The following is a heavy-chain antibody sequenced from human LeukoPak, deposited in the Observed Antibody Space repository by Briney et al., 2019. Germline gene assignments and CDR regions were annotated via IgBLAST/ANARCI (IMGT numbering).Heavy chain of an antibody. D-gene: IGHD3-10*01. V-gene: IGHV3-48*01. J-gene: IGHJ4*02. CDR2: ISSSGSSI. CDR1: GFTFSSYS. Sequence: RPGGSLRLSCAASGFTFSSYSMNWVRQTPGKGLEWVSFISSSGSSIYYADSVKGRFTISRDNAKSSLYLQMNSLRAEDTAVYYCARGDYGSGREINYWDQGALVTVSS. CDR3: ARGDYGSGREINY.